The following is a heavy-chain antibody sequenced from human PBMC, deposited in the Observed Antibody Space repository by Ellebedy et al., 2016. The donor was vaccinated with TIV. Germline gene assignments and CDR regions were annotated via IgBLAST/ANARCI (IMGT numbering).Heavy chain of an antibody. V-gene: IGHV3-23*01. CDR3: VREGYNNIPFYS. Sequence: PGGSLRLSCAASGFTLNSYAMNWVRQAPRKGLEWVAASSGTGANTYHADSVKGRFTISRYNSKNILFLQMNRLRVEDTAVYYCVREGYNNIPFYSWGQGTLVTVSS. CDR2: SSGTGANT. CDR1: GFTLNSYA. J-gene: IGHJ5*02. D-gene: IGHD5-24*01.